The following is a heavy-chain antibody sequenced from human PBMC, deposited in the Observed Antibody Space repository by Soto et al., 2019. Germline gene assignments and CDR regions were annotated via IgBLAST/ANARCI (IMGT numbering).Heavy chain of an antibody. D-gene: IGHD3-16*01. Sequence: QVQLVQAGAEVKKPGASVKVSCKASGYTFTSYGISWVRQAPGQGLEWMGWISTYNGGPNYAQKLQGRVTMTTDTSTSTAYRELRSLRSYDTAVYFCARAYGPSYYYYSVYVWGKGTKVTVSS. CDR1: GYTFTSYG. J-gene: IGHJ6*03. CDR2: ISTYNGGP. CDR3: ARAYGPSYYYYSVYV. V-gene: IGHV1-18*01.